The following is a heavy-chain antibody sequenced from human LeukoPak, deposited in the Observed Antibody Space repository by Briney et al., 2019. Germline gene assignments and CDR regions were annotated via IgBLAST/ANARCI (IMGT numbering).Heavy chain of an antibody. V-gene: IGHV4-59*11. CDR3: ARGRRSGLRGYYFDY. CDR1: GGSISSHY. D-gene: IGHD4-23*01. CDR2: IYYSGST. Sequence: PSETLSLTCTVSGGSISSHYWSWIRQPPGKGLEWIGYIYYSGSTNYNPSLKSRVTISVDTSKNQFSLKLSSVTAADTAVYYCARGRRSGLRGYYFDYWGQGTLVTVSS. J-gene: IGHJ4*02.